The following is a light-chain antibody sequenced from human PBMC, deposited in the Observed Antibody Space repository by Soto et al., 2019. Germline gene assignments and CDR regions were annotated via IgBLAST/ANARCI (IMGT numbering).Light chain of an antibody. Sequence: QSALTQPVSVSGSPGQSITISCTGTSSDVGGYNYVSGYQQHPGKAPKLMIYEVTKRPSGVSNRLSGSKSGNTASLTISGLQAEDESDYYCSSYTSISTLVFGGGTKLTVL. CDR2: EVT. J-gene: IGLJ2*01. CDR1: SSDVGGYNY. CDR3: SSYTSISTLV. V-gene: IGLV2-14*01.